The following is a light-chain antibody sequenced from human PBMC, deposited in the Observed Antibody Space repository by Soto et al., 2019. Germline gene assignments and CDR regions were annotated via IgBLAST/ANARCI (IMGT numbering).Light chain of an antibody. V-gene: IGKV3-15*01. J-gene: IGKJ1*01. CDR2: GAS. CDR1: QSVSSN. Sequence: EIVMTQSPATLSVSPGERATLSCRSSQSVSSNLAWYQQNPGQAPRLLIYGASTRATGIPARFSGSGSGTEFTLIISSLQSEDFAVYYCQQYNNWPRTFCQGTKVEIK. CDR3: QQYNNWPRT.